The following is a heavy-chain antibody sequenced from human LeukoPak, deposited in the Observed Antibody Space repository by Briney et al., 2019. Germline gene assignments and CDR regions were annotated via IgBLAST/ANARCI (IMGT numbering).Heavy chain of an antibody. CDR2: INHSGNT. D-gene: IGHD3-22*01. CDR1: GGSFSGYY. J-gene: IGHJ4*02. V-gene: IGHV4-34*01. CDR3: ARESSSGYYDY. Sequence: SETLSLTCAVYGGSFSGYYWSWIRQPPGKGLEWIGEINHSGNTNYNPSLQSRVTISVDTSKNQFSLKLSSVTAADTAVYYCARESSSGYYDYWGQGTLVTVSS.